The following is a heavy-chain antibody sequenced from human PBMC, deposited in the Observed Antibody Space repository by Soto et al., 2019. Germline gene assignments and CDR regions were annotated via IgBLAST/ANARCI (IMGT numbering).Heavy chain of an antibody. Sequence: LSLTCTVSGGSISSGGYYWSWIRQHPGKGLEWIGYIYYSGSTYYNPSLKSRVTISVDTSKNQFSLKLSSVTAADTAVYYCARDGVDYSSGWYGSYYYYGMDVWGQGTTVTVSS. CDR3: ARDGVDYSSGWYGSYYYYGMDV. D-gene: IGHD6-19*01. CDR1: GGSISSGGYY. CDR2: IYYSGST. V-gene: IGHV4-31*03. J-gene: IGHJ6*02.